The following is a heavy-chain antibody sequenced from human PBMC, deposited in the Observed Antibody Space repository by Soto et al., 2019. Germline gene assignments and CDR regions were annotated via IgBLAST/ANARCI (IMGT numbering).Heavy chain of an antibody. Sequence: GASVKVSCKASGYTFFTYDISWVRQAPGRGLEWMGWISTYSGDTKYAQKFQGRVTMTTDTSTTTAYLELRSLRSDDTAVYYCARHHGPTTSENWFDPWGQGTLVTVSS. CDR2: ISTYSGDT. J-gene: IGHJ5*02. V-gene: IGHV1-18*01. CDR3: ARHHGPTTSENWFDP. CDR1: GYTFFTYD. D-gene: IGHD5-12*01.